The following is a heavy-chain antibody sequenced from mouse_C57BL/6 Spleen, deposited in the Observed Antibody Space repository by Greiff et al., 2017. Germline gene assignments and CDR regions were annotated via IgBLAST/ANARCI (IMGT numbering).Heavy chain of an antibody. CDR1: GYTFTSYW. J-gene: IGHJ2*01. D-gene: IGHD2-4*01. Sequence: QVQLQQSGAELAKPGASVKLSCKASGYTFTSYWMHWVKQRPGQGLEWIGYINPSSGYTKYNQKFKDKATLTADKYSSTAYMPLSSLTYEDSAVYYCARNYDYGFDDWGKGTTLTVSS. CDR3: ARNYDYGFDD. CDR2: INPSSGYT. V-gene: IGHV1-7*01.